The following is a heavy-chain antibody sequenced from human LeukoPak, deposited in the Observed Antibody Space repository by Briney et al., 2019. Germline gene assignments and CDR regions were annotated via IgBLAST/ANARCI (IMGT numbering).Heavy chain of an antibody. D-gene: IGHD3-22*01. CDR2: ITHSGST. Sequence: SETLSLTCAVYGGSLSGYYWSWVRQPPGKGLEWIGEITHSGSTNPSLKSRVTISVDTSNNQFSLKLNSVTAADTAVYYCARHYYDSSVFFAFDIWGQGTMVTVPS. CDR3: ARHYYDSSVFFAFDI. J-gene: IGHJ3*02. V-gene: IGHV4-34*01. CDR1: GGSLSGYY.